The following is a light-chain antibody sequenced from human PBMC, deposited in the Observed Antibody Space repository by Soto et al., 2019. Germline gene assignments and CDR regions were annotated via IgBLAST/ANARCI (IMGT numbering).Light chain of an antibody. J-gene: IGKJ1*01. CDR1: QGISSY. CDR3: QQSFSSPRT. Sequence: DIQMTQSASTLSASVGDRVTITCRASQGISSYLAWYQQKPGKAPKLLIYAASTLQSGVPSRFSGSGSGTDFTLTISSLQPEDFATYYCQQSFSSPRTFGPGTKVDIK. V-gene: IGKV1-39*01. CDR2: AAS.